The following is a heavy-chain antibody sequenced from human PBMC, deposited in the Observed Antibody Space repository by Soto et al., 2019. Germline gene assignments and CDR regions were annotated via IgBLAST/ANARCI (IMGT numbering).Heavy chain of an antibody. D-gene: IGHD3-22*01. V-gene: IGHV3-21*01. J-gene: IGHJ4*02. CDR1: GFTFSSYS. CDR2: ISSSSSYI. Sequence: GGSLRLSCAASGFTFSSYSMNWVRQAPGKGLEWVSSISSSSSYIYYADSVKDRFTISRDNAKNSLYLQMNSLRAEDTAVYYCARDYYDSSGYLAPLDYWGQGTLVTVSS. CDR3: ARDYYDSSGYLAPLDY.